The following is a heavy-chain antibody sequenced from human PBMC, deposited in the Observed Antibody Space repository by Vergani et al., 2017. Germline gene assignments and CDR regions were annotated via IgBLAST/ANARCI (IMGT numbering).Heavy chain of an antibody. Sequence: QVQLVQSGAEVKKPGASVKVSCKASGYTFTGYYMHWVRQAPGQGLEWMGRIIPVLGKTKYAQDFQGRLTITADTSTSTAYMELTSLRSQDTAVYYCARDRGAAAGTHYYYSYMDVWGKGATVTVSS. CDR3: ARDRGAAAGTHYYYSYMDV. CDR1: GYTFTGYY. J-gene: IGHJ6*03. CDR2: IIPVLGKT. V-gene: IGHV1-69*09. D-gene: IGHD6-13*01.